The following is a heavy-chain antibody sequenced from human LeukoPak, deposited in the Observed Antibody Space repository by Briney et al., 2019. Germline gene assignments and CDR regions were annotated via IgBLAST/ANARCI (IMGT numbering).Heavy chain of an antibody. V-gene: IGHV3-11*04. CDR1: GFTFSDYS. D-gene: IGHD3-3*01. Sequence: GGSLRLSCAASGFTFSDYSMSWIRQAPGKGLEWVSYISRTDNTIYYADSLKGRFTISRDNAKNSLYLQMNSLRAEDTAVYYCARDQGIYDFWTGYYDYWGLGTLVTVSS. CDR3: ARDQGIYDFWTGYYDY. J-gene: IGHJ4*02. CDR2: ISRTDNTI.